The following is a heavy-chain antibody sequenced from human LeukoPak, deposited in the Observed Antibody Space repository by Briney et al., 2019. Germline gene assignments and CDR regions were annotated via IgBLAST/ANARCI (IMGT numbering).Heavy chain of an antibody. D-gene: IGHD1-26*01. CDR1: GDSVSSNSAA. CDR2: TYYRSKWYN. J-gene: IGHJ4*02. CDR3: ARGTNLVYSGSYWAYFDY. V-gene: IGHV6-1*01. Sequence: SQTLSLTCAISGDSVSSNSAAWNWIRQSPSRGLEWLGRTYYRSKWYNDYAVSVKSRITINPDTSKNQFSLQLNSVTPEDTAVYYCARGTNLVYSGSYWAYFDYWGQGTLVTVSS.